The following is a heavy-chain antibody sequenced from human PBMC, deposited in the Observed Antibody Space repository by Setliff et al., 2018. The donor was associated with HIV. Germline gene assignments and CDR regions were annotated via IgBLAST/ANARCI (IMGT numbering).Heavy chain of an antibody. V-gene: IGHV1-46*01. D-gene: IGHD2-2*01. Sequence: ASVKVSCKASGYTFTNYYIHWVRQAPGQGLEWMGLINPSGGRTSYAQKFQGRLTMTRDTSRSTVYMELSGLTSDDSAVYYCARDLVVVPVAVGGLDVWGQGTTVTVSS. CDR1: GYTFTNYY. CDR2: INPSGGRT. J-gene: IGHJ6*02. CDR3: ARDLVVVPVAVGGLDV.